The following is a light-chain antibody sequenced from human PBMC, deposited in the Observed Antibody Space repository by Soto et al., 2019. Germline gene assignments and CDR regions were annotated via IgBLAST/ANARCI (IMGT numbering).Light chain of an antibody. J-gene: IGKJ1*01. CDR2: GAS. CDR1: QSVSSN. CDR3: EEYNIWPWWT. Sequence: IVMTQSPATLSVSPGERATLSCRASQSVSSNLAWYQQKPGQNPRQLISGASTRADGIPARFSGSGSVTDFTLTISSLQSEDLAVYYCEEYNIWPWWTFVRGTTGDMK. V-gene: IGKV3-15*01.